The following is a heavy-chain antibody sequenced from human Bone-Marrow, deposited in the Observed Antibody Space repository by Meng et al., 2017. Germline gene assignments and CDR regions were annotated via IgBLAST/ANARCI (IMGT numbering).Heavy chain of an antibody. CDR1: GGTFSSYA. Sequence: QVQMLQCGAEVKKPGSAVKVSCQASGGTFSSYAISWVRQAPGQGLEWMGGIIPIFGTANYAQKFQGRVTITTDESTSTAYMELSSLRSEDTAVYYCARAAVADLNWYFDLWGRGTLVTVSS. CDR3: ARAAVADLNWYFDL. V-gene: IGHV1-69*05. CDR2: IIPIFGTA. D-gene: IGHD6-19*01. J-gene: IGHJ2*01.